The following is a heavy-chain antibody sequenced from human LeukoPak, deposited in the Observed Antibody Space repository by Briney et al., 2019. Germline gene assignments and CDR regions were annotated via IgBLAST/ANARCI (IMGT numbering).Heavy chain of an antibody. CDR1: GGSISSSSYY. D-gene: IGHD1-26*01. V-gene: IGHV3-11*01. J-gene: IGHJ4*02. CDR3: ARTRLPTAYSGSSPYFDY. CDR2: ITSSGSTI. Sequence: LSLTCTVSGGSISSSSYYWGWVRQAPGKGLECVSYITSSGSTIYYADSVKGRFTVSRDNAKNSLYLQMSSLRGEDTAVYYCARTRLPTAYSGSSPYFDYWGQGTLVTVSS.